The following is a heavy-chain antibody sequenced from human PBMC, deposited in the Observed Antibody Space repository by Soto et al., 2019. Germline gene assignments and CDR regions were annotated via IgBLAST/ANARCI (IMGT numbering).Heavy chain of an antibody. CDR1: GFTFINYA. CDR2: IGGGDGST. V-gene: IGHV3-23*01. Sequence: EVQLLESGGGLVQPGGSLRLSCAASGFTFINYAMSWVRQAPGKGLEWVSTIGGGDGSTYYADSVKGRFTISRDNSNSALYLQMNSLRVGDTAIYYCAKGILVKPPGTRTFDIWRQGTMVIVSS. D-gene: IGHD6-13*01. CDR3: AKGILVKPPGTRTFDI. J-gene: IGHJ3*02.